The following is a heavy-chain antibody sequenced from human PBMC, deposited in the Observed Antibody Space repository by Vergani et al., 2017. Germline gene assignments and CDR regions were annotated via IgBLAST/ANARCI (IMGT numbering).Heavy chain of an antibody. CDR1: GFSIDNGYY. J-gene: IGHJ5*02. CDR3: AKDRPYNWNSRDSKNWFDL. V-gene: IGHV4-38-2*02. D-gene: IGHD1-7*01. CDR2: IYRTGRT. Sequence: QVQLQESGPGLVKPSETLSLTCAVSGFSIDNGYYWDWIRQPPGKGLEWIGSIYRTGRTHFNPSLKSRVTISVDTSNNHFSLRLNSLTAADTAVYYCAKDRPYNWNSRDSKNWFDLWGQGTLVTVSS.